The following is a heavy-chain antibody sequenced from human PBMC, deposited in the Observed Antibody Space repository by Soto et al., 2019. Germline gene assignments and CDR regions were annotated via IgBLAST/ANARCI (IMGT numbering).Heavy chain of an antibody. J-gene: IGHJ4*02. Sequence: QVQLVQSGAEVKKPGASVKVSCKASGYTFTSYGISWVRQAPGQGLEWMGWISAYNGNTNYAQKLQGRVTMTTDTATRTAYMELRSPRSDDAAVYYCARTPPLEPVHFDYWGQGTLVTVSS. CDR1: GYTFTSYG. V-gene: IGHV1-18*01. D-gene: IGHD2-15*01. CDR3: ARTPPLEPVHFDY. CDR2: ISAYNGNT.